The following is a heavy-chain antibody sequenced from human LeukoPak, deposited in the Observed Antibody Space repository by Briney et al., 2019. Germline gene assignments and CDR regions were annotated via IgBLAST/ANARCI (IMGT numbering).Heavy chain of an antibody. J-gene: IGHJ4*02. D-gene: IGHD6-19*01. CDR3: ARETVAYYFDY. CDR2: IYTSGST. Sequence: SETLSLTCAVYGGSFSGYYWSWIRQPAGKGLEWIGRIYTSGSTNYNPSLKSRVTISVDTSKNQFSLKLSSVTAADTAVYYCARETVAYYFDYWGQGTLVTVSS. V-gene: IGHV4-59*10. CDR1: GGSFSGYY.